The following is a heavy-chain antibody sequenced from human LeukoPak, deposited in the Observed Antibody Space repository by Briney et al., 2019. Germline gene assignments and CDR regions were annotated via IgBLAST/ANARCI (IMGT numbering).Heavy chain of an antibody. D-gene: IGHD3-22*01. Sequence: MASETLSLTCAVYGGSFSGYYWSRLRQPPGKGLEWIGEINHSGSTNYNPSLKSRVTISVDTSKNQFSLKLSSVTAADTAVYYCARGPGYYDSSGLIHWGQGTLVTVSS. CDR2: INHSGST. CDR3: ARGPGYYDSSGLIH. CDR1: GGSFSGYY. J-gene: IGHJ4*02. V-gene: IGHV4-34*01.